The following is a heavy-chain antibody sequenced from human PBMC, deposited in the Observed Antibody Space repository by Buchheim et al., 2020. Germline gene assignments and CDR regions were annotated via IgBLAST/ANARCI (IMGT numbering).Heavy chain of an antibody. V-gene: IGHV4-34*01. CDR3: ARYSGSYYGTYYYYGMDV. Sequence: QVQLQQWGAGLLKPSETLSLTCAVYGGSFSGYYWSWIRQPPGKGLEWIGEINHSGSTNYNPSLKSRVTISVDTSKNQFSLKLSSVTAAETAVYYCARYSGSYYGTYYYYGMDVWGQGTT. J-gene: IGHJ6*02. D-gene: IGHD1-26*01. CDR2: INHSGST. CDR1: GGSFSGYY.